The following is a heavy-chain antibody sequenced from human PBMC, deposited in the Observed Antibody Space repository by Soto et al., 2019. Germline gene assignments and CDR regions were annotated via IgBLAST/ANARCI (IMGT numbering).Heavy chain of an antibody. CDR3: ARGRSGSEYCSGGSCYRRVGPYYYYYYGMDV. CDR1: GGSFSGYY. CDR2: INHSGGT. V-gene: IGHV4-34*01. D-gene: IGHD2-15*01. J-gene: IGHJ6*02. Sequence: SETLSLTCAVYGGSFSGYYWSWIRQPPGKGLEWIGEINHSGGTNYNPSLKSRVTISVDTSKNQFSLKLSSVTAADTAVYYCARGRSGSEYCSGGSCYRRVGPYYYYYYGMDVWGQGTTVTVSS.